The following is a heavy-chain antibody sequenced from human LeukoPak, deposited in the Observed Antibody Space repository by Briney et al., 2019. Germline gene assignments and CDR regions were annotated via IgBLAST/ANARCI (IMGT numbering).Heavy chain of an antibody. V-gene: IGHV3-30*02. D-gene: IGHD4-17*01. J-gene: IGHJ4*02. Sequence: GGSLRLSCAASGFTFSSYGMHWVRQAPGKGLEWVAFIRYDGSNKYYADSVKGRFTISRDNSKNTLYLQMNSLRAEDTAVYYCAKDPLGREDYGDKNAVDYWGQGTLVTVSS. CDR1: GFTFSSYG. CDR2: IRYDGSNK. CDR3: AKDPLGREDYGDKNAVDY.